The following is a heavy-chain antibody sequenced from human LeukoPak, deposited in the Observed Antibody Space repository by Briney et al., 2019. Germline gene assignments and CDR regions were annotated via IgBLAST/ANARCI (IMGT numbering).Heavy chain of an antibody. D-gene: IGHD3-22*01. CDR2: IYYSGST. J-gene: IGHJ4*02. Sequence: SQTLSLTCTVSGGSISSGGYYWSWLRQHPGTGLEWIGYIYYSGSTYYNPSLKSRVTISVDTSKNQFSLKLSSVTAADTAVYYCARGYTMIVLGRVAFDYWGQGTLVTVSS. CDR3: ARGYTMIVLGRVAFDY. CDR1: GGSISSGGYY. V-gene: IGHV4-31*03.